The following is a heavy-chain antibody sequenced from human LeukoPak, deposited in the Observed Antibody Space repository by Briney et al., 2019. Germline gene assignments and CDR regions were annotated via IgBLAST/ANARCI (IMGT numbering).Heavy chain of an antibody. CDR2: INHSGST. CDR3: ARDHGDFVQHD. V-gene: IGHV4-34*01. D-gene: IGHD4-17*01. J-gene: IGHJ4*02. CDR1: GGSFSGYY. Sequence: PSETLSLTCAVYGGSFSGYYWSWIRQPPGKGLEWIGEINHSGSTNYNPSLKSRVTISVDTSKNQFSLKLRSVTAADTAMYYCARDHGDFVQHDWGQGTLVTVSS.